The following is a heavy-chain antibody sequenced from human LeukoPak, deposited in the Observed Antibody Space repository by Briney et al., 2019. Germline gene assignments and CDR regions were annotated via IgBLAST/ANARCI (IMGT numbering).Heavy chain of an antibody. CDR3: ARDGSRYDRFDN. D-gene: IGHD3-3*01. J-gene: IGHJ4*02. CDR2: ISSGTDTI. V-gene: IGHV3-48*04. Sequence: GGSLRLSCAASGFTFSRDSMNWVRQAPGKGLEWISFISSGTDTIYYADSVKGRFTISRDNAKNSLFLQMNSLRAEDTAVYYCARDGSRYDRFDNWGQGTLVTVSS. CDR1: GFTFSRDS.